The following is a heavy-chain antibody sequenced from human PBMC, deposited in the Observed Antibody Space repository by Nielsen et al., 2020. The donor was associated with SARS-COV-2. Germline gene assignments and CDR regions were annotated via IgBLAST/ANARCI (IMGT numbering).Heavy chain of an antibody. Sequence: SETLSLTCAVSGGSIISSNWWSWVRQSPGKGLEWIGEIYNVGSTNYNPSLKSRVTVSLDKSENQFSLELTSMTAADTAVYYCARGAWLDPWGQGTLVSVSS. CDR3: ARGAWLDP. V-gene: IGHV4-4*02. J-gene: IGHJ5*02. D-gene: IGHD1-26*01. CDR1: GGSIISSNW. CDR2: IYNVGST.